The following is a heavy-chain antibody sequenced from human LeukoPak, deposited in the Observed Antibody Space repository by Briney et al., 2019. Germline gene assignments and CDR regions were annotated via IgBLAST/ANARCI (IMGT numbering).Heavy chain of an antibody. CDR3: AKKHYGGNDY. J-gene: IGHJ4*02. Sequence: PGGSLRLSCEASGFTFSSYGMHWVRQAPGKGLEWVAVISYDGSNKYYADSVKGRFTISRDNSKNTLYLQMNSLRAEDTAVYYCAKKHYGGNDYWGQGTLVTVSS. D-gene: IGHD4-23*01. V-gene: IGHV3-30*18. CDR2: ISYDGSNK. CDR1: GFTFSSYG.